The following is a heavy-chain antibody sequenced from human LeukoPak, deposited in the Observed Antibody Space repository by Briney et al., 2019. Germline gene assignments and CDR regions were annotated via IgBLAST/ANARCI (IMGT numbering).Heavy chain of an antibody. D-gene: IGHD4-17*01. V-gene: IGHV3-21*01. CDR2: ITSSSSYI. Sequence: PGGSLRLSCAASGFTFSSYSMNWVRQAPGKGLEWVSSITSSSSYIYYADSVKGRFTISRDNAKNSLDLQMNSLRAEDTAVYYCARAYATAWYFDLWGRGTLVTVSS. CDR1: GFTFSSYS. CDR3: ARAYATAWYFDL. J-gene: IGHJ2*01.